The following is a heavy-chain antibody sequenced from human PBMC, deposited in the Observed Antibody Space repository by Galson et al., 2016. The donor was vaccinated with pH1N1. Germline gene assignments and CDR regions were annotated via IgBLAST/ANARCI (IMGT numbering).Heavy chain of an antibody. V-gene: IGHV3-7*01. CDR2: MNQDGNKK. CDR1: GFTLSSYW. J-gene: IGHJ4*02. D-gene: IGHD1-26*01. CDR3: VRAVGRAEAH. Sequence: SLRLSCAASGFTLSSYWMSWVRQAPGKGPEWVANMNQDGNKKYYVDSVKGRFIIPRDYSKNSLYLQMNSLRAEDTAMYYCVRAVGRAEAHWGQGTLVTVSS.